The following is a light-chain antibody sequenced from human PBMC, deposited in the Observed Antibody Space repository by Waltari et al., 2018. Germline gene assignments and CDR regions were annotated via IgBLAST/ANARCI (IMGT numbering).Light chain of an antibody. J-gene: IGLJ2*01. CDR3: SAYTRGVV. Sequence: QSALTQIASVAGSPGQSITISCTGTSSDVGDHTHVSWYQQHPGKLPKLLIYAVISRPSGVSTRFSGSKSGNTASLTISGLQAEDEADYYCSAYTRGVVFGGGTQLTVL. CDR2: AVI. CDR1: SSDVGDHTH. V-gene: IGLV2-14*03.